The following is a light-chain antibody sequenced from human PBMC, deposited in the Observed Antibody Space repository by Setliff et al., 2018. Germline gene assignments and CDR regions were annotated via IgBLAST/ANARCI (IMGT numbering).Light chain of an antibody. Sequence: DVVMTQSPLSLPVTLGQPASISCRSSQSLVHSDGNTYLNWFHQRPGQSPRRLIYKVSNRDSGVPDRFSGSGSGTDFTLKISWVEADDIGVYYCMQGTHWPPTFGQGTKVDIK. J-gene: IGKJ1*01. CDR2: KVS. V-gene: IGKV2-30*02. CDR1: QSLVHSDGNTY. CDR3: MQGTHWPPT.